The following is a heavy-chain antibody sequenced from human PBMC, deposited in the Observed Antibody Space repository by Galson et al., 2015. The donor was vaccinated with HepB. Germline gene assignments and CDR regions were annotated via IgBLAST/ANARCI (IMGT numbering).Heavy chain of an antibody. CDR1: GFTFSSYG. CDR3: AKGSFLSRVEQLVPYYYYSMDV. J-gene: IGHJ6*03. V-gene: IGHV3-30*18. Sequence: SLRLSCAASGFTFSSYGMHWVRQAPGKGLEWVAVISYDGSNKYYADSVKGRFTISRDNSKNTLYLQMNSLRAEDTAVYYCAKGSFLSRVEQLVPYYYYSMDVWGKGTTVTVSS. D-gene: IGHD6-6*01. CDR2: ISYDGSNK.